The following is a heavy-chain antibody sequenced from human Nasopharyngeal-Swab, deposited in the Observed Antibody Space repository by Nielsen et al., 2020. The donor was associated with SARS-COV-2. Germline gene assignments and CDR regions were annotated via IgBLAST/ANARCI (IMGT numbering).Heavy chain of an antibody. V-gene: IGHV3-74*01. D-gene: IGHD6-13*01. CDR3: ARGGSYSSSWYPTY. Sequence: GTSLQISCAASGFTFSSYWMHWVRQAPGKGLVWVSRINSDGSSTSYADSVKGRFTISRDNAKNTLYLQMNSLRAEDTAVYYCARGGSYSSSWYPTYWGQGTLVTVSS. CDR1: GFTFSSYW. CDR2: INSDGSST. J-gene: IGHJ4*02.